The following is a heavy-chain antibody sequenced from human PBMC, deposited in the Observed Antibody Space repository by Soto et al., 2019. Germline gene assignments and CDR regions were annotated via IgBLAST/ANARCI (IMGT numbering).Heavy chain of an antibody. CDR2: ISYDGSNK. CDR1: GFTFSSYG. D-gene: IGHD6-13*01. V-gene: IGHV3-30*18. J-gene: IGHJ4*02. CDR3: AKEGGRAAAGTFDY. Sequence: GSLRLSCAASGFTFSSYGMHWVRQAPGKGMEWVAVISYDGSNKYYADSVKGRFTISRDNSKNTLYLQMNSLRAEDTAVYYCAKEGGRAAAGTFDYWGQGTLVTVSS.